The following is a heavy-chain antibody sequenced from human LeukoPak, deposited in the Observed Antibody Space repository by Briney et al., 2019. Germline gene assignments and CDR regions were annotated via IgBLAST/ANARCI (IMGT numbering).Heavy chain of an antibody. CDR3: ARGLYYYDSSGYSRPNNWFDP. V-gene: IGHV1-3*01. CDR2: INAGNGNT. J-gene: IGHJ5*02. Sequence: ASVKVSCKVSGYTFTSYAMHWVRQAPGQRLEWMGWINAGNGNTKYSQKFQGRVTITRDTSASTAYMELSSLRSEDTAVYYCARGLYYYDSSGYSRPNNWFDPWGQGTLVTVSS. D-gene: IGHD3-22*01. CDR1: GYTFTSYA.